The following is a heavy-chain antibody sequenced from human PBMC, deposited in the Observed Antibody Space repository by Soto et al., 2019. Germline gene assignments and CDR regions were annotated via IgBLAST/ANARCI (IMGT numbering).Heavy chain of an antibody. D-gene: IGHD5-12*01. CDR1: GGSFRGFY. V-gene: IGHV4-34*01. Sequence: PSETLSLTCAVSGGSFRGFYWTWIRQSPGKGLEWLGDINHVGITNYNPSLKSRVSIPVDTSKSQFSLSLSSMTAADKAVYYCARGGGYDSFDFWGQGIQVTVSS. CDR3: ARGGGYDSFDF. J-gene: IGHJ4*02. CDR2: INHVGIT.